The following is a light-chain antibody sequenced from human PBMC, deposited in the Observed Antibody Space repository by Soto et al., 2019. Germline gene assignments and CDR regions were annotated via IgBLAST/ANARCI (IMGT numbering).Light chain of an antibody. J-gene: IGKJ4*01. Sequence: DIQLTQSPSFLSASVGDRVTITCRASQGISSYLAWYQQKPGKAPKLLIYAASTLQSGVPSRFSGSGSGTEFTLAISSLQPEDFATYYCQQYNDLSTFGGGTKVDIK. CDR3: QQYNDLST. CDR2: AAS. V-gene: IGKV1-9*01. CDR1: QGISSY.